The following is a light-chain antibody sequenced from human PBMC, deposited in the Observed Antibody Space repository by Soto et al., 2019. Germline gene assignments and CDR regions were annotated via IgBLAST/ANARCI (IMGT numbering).Light chain of an antibody. V-gene: IGLV2-23*01. CDR3: CSYAGSSTLYV. J-gene: IGLJ1*01. Sequence: QSVLTQPASVSGSPGQSITISCTGTSSDVGSYNLVSWYQQHPGKAPKLMIYEGSKRPSGVSNRFSGYKSGNTASLTISGLQAEDEVDYYCCSYAGSSTLYVFGTGTKVTVL. CDR2: EGS. CDR1: SSDVGSYNL.